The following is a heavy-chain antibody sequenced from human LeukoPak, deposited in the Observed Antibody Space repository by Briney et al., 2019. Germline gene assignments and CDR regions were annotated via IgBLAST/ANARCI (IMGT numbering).Heavy chain of an antibody. J-gene: IGHJ3*02. CDR1: GGTFSSYA. CDR2: IIPIFGTA. D-gene: IGHD1-26*01. V-gene: IGHV1-69*13. Sequence: ASVKVSCKASGGTFSSYAISWVRQAPGQGLEWMGGIIPIFGTANYAQKFQGRVTITADESTSTAYMELSSLRSEDTAVYYCARAREQLSGSFDIWGQGTMVTVSS. CDR3: ARAREQLSGSFDI.